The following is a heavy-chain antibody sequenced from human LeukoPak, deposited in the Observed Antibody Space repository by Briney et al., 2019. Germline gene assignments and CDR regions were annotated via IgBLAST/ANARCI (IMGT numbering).Heavy chain of an antibody. CDR2: ISGSGGST. Sequence: PGGSLRLSCAASGFTLSSYALSWVRQAPGKGLEWVSTISGSGGSTYYADSVKGRFTISRDNSKNTLYLQMNTLRAEDTAVYYCAKDSSGYSGYDLFDYWGQGTLVTVSS. J-gene: IGHJ4*02. D-gene: IGHD5-12*01. CDR3: AKDSSGYSGYDLFDY. CDR1: GFTLSSYA. V-gene: IGHV3-23*01.